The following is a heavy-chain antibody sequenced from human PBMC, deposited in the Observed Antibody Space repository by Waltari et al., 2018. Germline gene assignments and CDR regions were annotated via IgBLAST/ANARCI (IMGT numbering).Heavy chain of an antibody. CDR2: IIPSFSTS. V-gene: IGHV1-69*12. CDR1: GGSFSSYA. D-gene: IGHD6-6*01. Sequence: QVPLVQSGAVVKKPGSSVKDSCKSSGGSFSSYAISWVRQPPGQGLEWMGGIIPSFSTSNYAQEFEGRVTITADESTSTAYMELSSVRSEDTAVYYCAGASSLPVPGYFDYWGQGTLVTVSS. CDR3: AGASSLPVPGYFDY. J-gene: IGHJ4*02.